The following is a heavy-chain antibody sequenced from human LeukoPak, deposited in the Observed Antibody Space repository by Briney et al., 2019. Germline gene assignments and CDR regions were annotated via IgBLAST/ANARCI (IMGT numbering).Heavy chain of an antibody. Sequence: ASVKVSCKASGYTFIDYWIHWVRQAPGQGLEWMGRIDLKTGDITSAQKFQGRVTMTRDTSISTTYMDLSGLGTDVTAVYYCARDSPHQRFDYWGQGTLVTVSS. CDR3: ARDSPHQRFDY. J-gene: IGHJ4*02. V-gene: IGHV1-2*02. CDR1: GYTFIDYW. CDR2: IDLKTGDI.